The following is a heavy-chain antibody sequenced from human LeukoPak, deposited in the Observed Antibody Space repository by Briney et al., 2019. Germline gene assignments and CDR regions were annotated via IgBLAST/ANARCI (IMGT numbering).Heavy chain of an antibody. V-gene: IGHV4-59*01. CDR2: IYYSGST. Sequence: PSETLSLTCTDSGGSISSYYWSWIRQPPGKGLEWIGYIYYSGSTNYNPSLKSRVTISVDTSKNQFSLRLSSVTAADTAVYYCARVPYGDYVDYWGQGTLVTVSS. CDR3: ARVPYGDYVDY. D-gene: IGHD4-17*01. J-gene: IGHJ4*02. CDR1: GGSISSYY.